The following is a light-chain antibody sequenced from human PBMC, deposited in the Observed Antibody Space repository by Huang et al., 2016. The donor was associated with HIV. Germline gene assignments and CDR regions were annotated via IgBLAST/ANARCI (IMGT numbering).Light chain of an antibody. CDR1: HRVRRN. CDR2: GAS. Sequence: RERVTRAGRASHRVRRNLAWYQQKPGQAPRLLIHGASTRATGIPARFSGSGSGTEFTLAISSLQSEDSGVYFCQQYDNWPLTFGQGTRLEIK. CDR3: QQYDNWPLT. J-gene: IGKJ5*01. V-gene: IGKV3-15*01.